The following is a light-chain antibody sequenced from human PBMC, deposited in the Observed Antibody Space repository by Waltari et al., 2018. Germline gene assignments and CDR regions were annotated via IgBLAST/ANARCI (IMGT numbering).Light chain of an antibody. V-gene: IGKV3-11*01. Sequence: EIVLTQSPATLSLSTGERATLSCRASPSVSSYLAWYQQNPGQAPRLLIYDASTRATGIPARCSGSGAGTDVTLTISSREPEDFAGYYCQQRSNWPPLTFGGGTKVEIK. CDR2: DAS. CDR3: QQRSNWPPLT. CDR1: PSVSSY. J-gene: IGKJ4*01.